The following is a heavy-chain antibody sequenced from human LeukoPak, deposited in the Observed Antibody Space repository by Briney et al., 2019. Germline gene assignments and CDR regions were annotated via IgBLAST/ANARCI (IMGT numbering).Heavy chain of an antibody. CDR1: GLIFHEYI. Sequence: PGGSLRLSCAPPGLIFHEYIMHRVRQAPGKGLEWVSLINWDGGSTYYAGSVKGRFTISRDNSKNSLYLQMNSLRTEDTALYYCAKGDVDSSMNLYHWGQGTLVTVSS. J-gene: IGHJ5*02. D-gene: IGHD5-18*01. CDR3: AKGDVDSSMNLYH. V-gene: IGHV3-43*01. CDR2: INWDGGST.